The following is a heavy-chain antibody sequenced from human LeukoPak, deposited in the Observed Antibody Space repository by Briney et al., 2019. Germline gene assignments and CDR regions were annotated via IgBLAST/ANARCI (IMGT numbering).Heavy chain of an antibody. CDR1: GFTFSSFG. J-gene: IGHJ4*02. V-gene: IGHV3-30*18. Sequence: GGSLRLSCAASGFTFSSFGIHWVRQAPGKGLEWVTVISYDGNNKYYADSVKGRFTISRDNSKNTLYLQMNSLRADDTAVYYCAKAAYGSGSFGNLDYWGQGTLVTVSS. D-gene: IGHD3-10*01. CDR3: AKAAYGSGSFGNLDY. CDR2: ISYDGNNK.